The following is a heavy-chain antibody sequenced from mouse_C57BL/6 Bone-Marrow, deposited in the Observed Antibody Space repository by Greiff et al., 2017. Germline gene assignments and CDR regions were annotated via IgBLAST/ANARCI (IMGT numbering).Heavy chain of an antibody. CDR1: GFTFTDYY. CDR3: ARFYYSNYDYAMDY. J-gene: IGHJ4*01. Sequence: EVMLVESGGGLVQPGGSLSLSCAASGFTFTDYYMSWVRQPPGKALEWLGFIRHKANGYTTEYSVSVKGRFTISRDNSQTILYLQMNALRAEDSAAYYCARFYYSNYDYAMDYWGQGTSVTVSS. D-gene: IGHD2-5*01. V-gene: IGHV7-3*01. CDR2: IRHKANGYTT.